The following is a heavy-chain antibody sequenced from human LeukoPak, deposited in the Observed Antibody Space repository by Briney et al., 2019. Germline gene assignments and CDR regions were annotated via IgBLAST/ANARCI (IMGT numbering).Heavy chain of an antibody. CDR3: ARLSGRGYYDSSGYYKDAFDI. Sequence: GESLKISCKGSGYTFTNYWIGWVRQMPGKGLEWMGIIYPGDSDTRYSPSFQGQVTISADKSISTAYLQWSSLKASDTAMYYCARLSGRGYYDSSGYYKDAFDIWGQGTMVTVPS. D-gene: IGHD3-22*01. CDR2: IYPGDSDT. V-gene: IGHV5-51*01. CDR1: GYTFTNYW. J-gene: IGHJ3*02.